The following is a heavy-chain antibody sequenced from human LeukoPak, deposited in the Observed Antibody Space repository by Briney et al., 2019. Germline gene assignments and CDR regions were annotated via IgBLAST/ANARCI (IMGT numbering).Heavy chain of an antibody. CDR3: ARITFVVEGYGMDV. CDR1: GASISGYY. J-gene: IGHJ6*02. CDR2: MSYSGST. Sequence: SETLSLTCTVSGASISGYYWNWIRQPPGKGLEWIGYMSYSGSTNYNPSLRSRVTISLDTSKNQFSLSLSSVTAADTAVYYCARITFVVEGYGMDVWGQGTTVTVSS. V-gene: IGHV4-59*08. D-gene: IGHD2-21*01.